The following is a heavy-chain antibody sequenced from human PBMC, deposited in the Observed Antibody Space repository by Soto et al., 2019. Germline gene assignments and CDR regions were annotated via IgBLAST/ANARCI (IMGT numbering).Heavy chain of an antibody. J-gene: IGHJ6*02. CDR3: ARDGAHYYDSSGIAGGDYYYNYGMDV. Sequence: GASVKVSCKASGRTFRSYAISWVRQAPGQGLEWMGGIIPIFGTANYAQKFQGRVTITADKSTSTAYMELSSLRSEDTAVYYCARDGAHYYDSSGIAGGDYYYNYGMDVWGQGTTVTVSS. D-gene: IGHD3-22*01. CDR1: GRTFRSYA. CDR2: IIPIFGTA. V-gene: IGHV1-69*06.